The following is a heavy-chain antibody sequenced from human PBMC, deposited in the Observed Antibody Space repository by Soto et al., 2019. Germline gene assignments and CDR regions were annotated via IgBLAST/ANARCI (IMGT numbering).Heavy chain of an antibody. J-gene: IGHJ4*02. CDR2: ISSTTNYI. CDR1: GFPFTSYS. CDR3: ARESEDLTSNFDY. V-gene: IGHV3-21*06. Sequence: EVQLVESGGGLVKPGGSLRLSCAASGFPFTSYSMNWVRQAQGKGLEWVSSISSTTNYIYYGDSMKGRFTISRDNAKNSLYLEMNSLRAEDTAVYYCARESEDLTSNFDYWGQGTLVTVSS.